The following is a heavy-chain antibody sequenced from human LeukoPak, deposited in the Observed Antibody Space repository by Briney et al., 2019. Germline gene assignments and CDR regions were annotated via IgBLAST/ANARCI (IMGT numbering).Heavy chain of an antibody. CDR3: TRDPSYNWNYIDY. Sequence: PGGSLRLSCAASGFTFGDYAMSWVRLAPGRGLEWVGFIRSKAYGGTTEYAASVKGRFTISRDDSKSIAYLQMSSLKTEDTAVYYCTRDPSYNWNYIDYWGQGTLVTVAS. D-gene: IGHD1-20*01. J-gene: IGHJ4*02. V-gene: IGHV3-49*04. CDR2: IRSKAYGGTT. CDR1: GFTFGDYA.